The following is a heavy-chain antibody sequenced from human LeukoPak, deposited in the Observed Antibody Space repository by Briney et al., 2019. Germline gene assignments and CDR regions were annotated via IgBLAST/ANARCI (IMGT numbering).Heavy chain of an antibody. V-gene: IGHV3-21*05. D-gene: IGHD1-26*01. CDR2: IGLGSGFV. CDR3: ARDHKWAFDY. J-gene: IGHJ4*02. CDR1: GFTFSDYS. Sequence: GGSLRLSCAASGFTFSDYSVNWVRQAPGRGLEWISYIGLGSGFVSYADSVKGRFTITSDTARNSLYLQMSGLRAEDTAVYFCARDHKWAFDYWGQGILVTVSS.